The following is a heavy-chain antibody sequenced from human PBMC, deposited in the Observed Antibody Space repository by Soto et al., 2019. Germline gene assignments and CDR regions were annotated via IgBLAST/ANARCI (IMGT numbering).Heavy chain of an antibody. CDR2: IWYDGSNK. J-gene: IGHJ4*02. Sequence: GGSLRLSCAASGFTFSSYGMHWVRQAPGKGLEWVAVIWYDGSNKYYADSVKGRFTISRDNSKNTLYLQMNSLRAEDTAVYYCARGTRGYSYGYGPPLYAGRLDYWGQGTLVTVSS. CDR1: GFTFSSYG. D-gene: IGHD5-18*01. CDR3: ARGTRGYSYGYGPPLYAGRLDY. V-gene: IGHV3-33*01.